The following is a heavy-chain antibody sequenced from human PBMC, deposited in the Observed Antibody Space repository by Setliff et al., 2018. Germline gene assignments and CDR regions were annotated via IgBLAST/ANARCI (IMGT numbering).Heavy chain of an antibody. CDR3: AHIAGGGNSPRHDY. D-gene: IGHD2-21*01. CDR2: IYWNDEK. Sequence: GSGPTLVNPTQALTLTCTVSGFSLSTSLVGVGWIRQPPGKALEWLALIYWNDEKRYSPSLKSRLTITKDTSKNQVVLTMTNMDPVDTATYYCAHIAGGGNSPRHDYWGPGTLVTVSS. J-gene: IGHJ4*02. CDR1: GFSLSTSLVG. V-gene: IGHV2-5*01.